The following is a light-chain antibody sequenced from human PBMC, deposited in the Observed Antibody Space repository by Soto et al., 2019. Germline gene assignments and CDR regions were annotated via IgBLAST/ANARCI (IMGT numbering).Light chain of an antibody. Sequence: QSALTQPASVSGSPGQSITISCTGTSSDVGAYNYDSWYQQHPGKVPKLIIYDVNNRPSGVSNRFSGSKSGNTASLTISGLQTEDEADYYCSSYTGATTYVFGTGTKVTVL. CDR2: DVN. CDR3: SSYTGATTYV. CDR1: SSDVGAYNY. V-gene: IGLV2-14*01. J-gene: IGLJ1*01.